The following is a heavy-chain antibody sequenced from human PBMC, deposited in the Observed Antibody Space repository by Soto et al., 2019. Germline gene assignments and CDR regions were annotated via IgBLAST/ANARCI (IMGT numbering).Heavy chain of an antibody. D-gene: IGHD3-22*01. CDR2: ISAYNGNT. J-gene: IGHJ3*02. Sequence: ASVKVSCKASGYTFTSYGISWVRQAPGQGLEWMGWISAYNGNTNYAQKLQGRVTMTTDTSTSTAYMELRSLRSDDTAVYYCARDHDSSGHYHAFDIWGQGTMVTVSS. V-gene: IGHV1-18*01. CDR3: ARDHDSSGHYHAFDI. CDR1: GYTFTSYG.